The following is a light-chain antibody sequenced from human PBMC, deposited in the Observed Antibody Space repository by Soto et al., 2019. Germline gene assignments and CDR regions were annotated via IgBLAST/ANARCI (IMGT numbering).Light chain of an antibody. CDR1: SSNIGAGYD. V-gene: IGLV1-40*01. Sequence: QSVLTQPPSVSGAPGQRVTISCTGSSSNIGAGYDVHWYQQLPGTAPKFLIYGNSNRPSGVPDRFSGSKSGTSASLAITGLQAEDEADYYCQSYDSSLSTVVFGRGTKVTVL. CDR2: GNS. CDR3: QSYDSSLSTVV. J-gene: IGLJ2*01.